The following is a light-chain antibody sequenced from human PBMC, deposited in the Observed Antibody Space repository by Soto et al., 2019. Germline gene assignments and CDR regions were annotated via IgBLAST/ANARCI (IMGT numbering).Light chain of an antibody. Sequence: DIQMTQSPSSLSASVGDRVTITCRASQSISNYLNWYQQKPGKAPKLLIYAASSMQSGVPSRFSGSGSETDCTLTIRSQQPDDSATYYCQQSFSPLWTFGQGTKVEV. CDR2: AAS. CDR3: QQSFSPLWT. CDR1: QSISNY. V-gene: IGKV1-39*01. J-gene: IGKJ1*01.